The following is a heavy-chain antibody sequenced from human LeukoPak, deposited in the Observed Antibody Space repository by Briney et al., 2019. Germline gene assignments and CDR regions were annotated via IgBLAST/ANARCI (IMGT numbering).Heavy chain of an antibody. CDR3: ARVVGDYFDY. J-gene: IGHJ4*02. V-gene: IGHV4-31*03. CDR1: GGSISSGGYY. Sequence: PSETLSLTCTVSGGSISSGGYYWSWIRQHPGKGPEWIGYIHHGGSTYYNPSLKSRVSISVDTYMNQFSLNLTSVTAADTAIYFCARVVGDYFDYWGQGTLVTVSS. CDR2: IHHGGST. D-gene: IGHD1-26*01.